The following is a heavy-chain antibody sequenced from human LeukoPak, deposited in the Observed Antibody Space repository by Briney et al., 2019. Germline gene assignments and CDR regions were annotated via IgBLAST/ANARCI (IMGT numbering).Heavy chain of an antibody. J-gene: IGHJ6*02. CDR2: IIPIFGTA. Sequence: SVKVSCKASGGTFSSYAISWVRQAPGQGLEWMGGIIPIFGTASYAQKFQGRVTITADESTSTAYMELSSLRSEDTAVYYCARTFIAVATNYYYYGMDVWGQGTTVTVSS. D-gene: IGHD6-19*01. V-gene: IGHV1-69*13. CDR3: ARTFIAVATNYYYYGMDV. CDR1: GGTFSSYA.